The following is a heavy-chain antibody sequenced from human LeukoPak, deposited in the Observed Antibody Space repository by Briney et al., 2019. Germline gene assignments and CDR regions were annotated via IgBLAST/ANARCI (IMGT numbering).Heavy chain of an antibody. CDR3: ARISYDSSGYPIAFDI. CDR1: GYSFTSYW. J-gene: IGHJ3*02. CDR2: IYPGDSDT. Sequence: GESLKISCKGSGYSFTSYWIGWVRQMPGKGLEWMGIIYPGDSDTRYSPSFQGQVTISADKSISTAYLQWSSLKASDTAMYYCARISYDSSGYPIAFDIWGQGTMVTVSS. V-gene: IGHV5-51*01. D-gene: IGHD3-22*01.